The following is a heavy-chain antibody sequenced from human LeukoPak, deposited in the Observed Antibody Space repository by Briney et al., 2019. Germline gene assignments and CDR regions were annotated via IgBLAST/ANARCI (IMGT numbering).Heavy chain of an antibody. J-gene: IGHJ3*02. Sequence: GGSLRLSCAASGFTFSSYGMHWVRQAPGKGLEWVAFIRYDGSNKYYADSVKGRFTISRDNSKNTLYLQMNSLRAEDTAVYYCAREPVGIYYGSGSSAFDIWGQGTMVTVSS. D-gene: IGHD3-10*01. V-gene: IGHV3-30*02. CDR2: IRYDGSNK. CDR3: AREPVGIYYGSGSSAFDI. CDR1: GFTFSSYG.